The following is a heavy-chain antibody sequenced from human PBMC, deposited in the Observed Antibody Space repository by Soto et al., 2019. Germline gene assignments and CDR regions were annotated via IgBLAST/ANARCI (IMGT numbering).Heavy chain of an antibody. J-gene: IGHJ2*01. Sequence: QVQLQESGPGLVKPSQTLSLTCTVSGGSISSGGYYWSWIRQHPGKGLEWIGYIYYSGSTYYNPSLKSRVTISVDTSKNQFSLKLSSVTAADTAVYYCARGQADYYDSSGYYRLGSVDLWGRGTLVTVSS. V-gene: IGHV4-31*03. D-gene: IGHD3-22*01. CDR3: ARGQADYYDSSGYYRLGSVDL. CDR1: GGSISSGGYY. CDR2: IYYSGST.